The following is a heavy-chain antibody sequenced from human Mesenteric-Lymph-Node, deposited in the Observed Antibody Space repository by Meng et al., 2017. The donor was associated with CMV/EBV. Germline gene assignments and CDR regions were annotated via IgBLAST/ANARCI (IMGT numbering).Heavy chain of an antibody. Sequence: GESLKISCAASGFTFSSYNINWVRQAPGKGLEWVSSISSSGIYIYYADSVKGRFTISRDNSKNTLYLQMDSLRAEDTAVYYCARSFGSRSYSLYFDYWGQGTVVTVSS. CDR3: ARSFGSRSYSLYFDY. CDR1: GFTFSSYN. D-gene: IGHD3-10*01. CDR2: ISSSGIYI. J-gene: IGHJ4*02. V-gene: IGHV3-21*04.